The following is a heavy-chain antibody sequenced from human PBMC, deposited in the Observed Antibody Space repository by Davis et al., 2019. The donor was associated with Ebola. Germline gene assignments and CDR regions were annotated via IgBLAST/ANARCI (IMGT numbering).Heavy chain of an antibody. CDR3: ARDRHYSNYGGWDY. CDR2: IYPTGTT. J-gene: IGHJ4*02. Sequence: MPSETLSLTCTVSGASISDYYWNWIRQPAGKGLEWIGHIYPTGTTNYNPSLKSRVTISVDTSKNQFSLKLSSMTAADTAVYYCARDRHYSNYGGWDYWGQGTLVTVSS. D-gene: IGHD4-11*01. CDR1: GASISDYY. V-gene: IGHV4-4*07.